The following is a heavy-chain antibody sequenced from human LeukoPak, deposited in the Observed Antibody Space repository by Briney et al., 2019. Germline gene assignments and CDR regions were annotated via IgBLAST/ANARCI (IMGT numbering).Heavy chain of an antibody. Sequence: TGGSLRLSCAASGFTFSSYAMSWVRQAPGKGLEWVSSIRASGGSTFYADSVKGRFTISRDNSANTLFLQMNSLRADDAAVYYCAKDQIGVLPDAFDIWGQGTMVSVSS. J-gene: IGHJ3*02. D-gene: IGHD3-10*01. CDR1: GFTFSSYA. CDR2: IRASGGST. V-gene: IGHV3-23*01. CDR3: AKDQIGVLPDAFDI.